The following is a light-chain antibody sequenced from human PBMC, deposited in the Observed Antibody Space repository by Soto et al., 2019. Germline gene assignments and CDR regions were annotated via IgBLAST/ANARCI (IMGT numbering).Light chain of an antibody. CDR3: QQRSNWPIT. Sequence: IVLTQSPCTLSLSQGERATLSCRASQSVSSSYLAWYQQKPGQAPRLLIYDASNRATGIPARFSGSGSGTDFTLTISSLEPEDFAVYYCQQRSNWPITSGQGTRLE. CDR1: QSVSSSY. V-gene: IGKV3D-20*02. CDR2: DAS. J-gene: IGKJ5*01.